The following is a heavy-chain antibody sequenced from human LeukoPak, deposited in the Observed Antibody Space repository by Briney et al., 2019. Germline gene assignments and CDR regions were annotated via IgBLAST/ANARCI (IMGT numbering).Heavy chain of an antibody. J-gene: IGHJ4*02. CDR1: GGSISSYS. Sequence: SETLSLTCSVSGGSISSYSWSWIRQPAGKGLEWIGRIYSSGSINYNPSLKSRVTMSVDTSKNQFSLKLRSVTAADTAVYYCARENGYKYDYWGQGTLVTVSS. CDR2: IYSSGSI. CDR3: ARENGYKYDY. D-gene: IGHD5-24*01. V-gene: IGHV4-4*07.